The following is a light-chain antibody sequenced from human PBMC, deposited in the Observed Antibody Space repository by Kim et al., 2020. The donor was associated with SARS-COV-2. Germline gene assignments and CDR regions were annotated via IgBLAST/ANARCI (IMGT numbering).Light chain of an antibody. J-gene: IGLJ1*01. CDR2: QDT. CDR1: NLGDRY. CDR3: QAWDSTYV. Sequence: SVSPGQTARVTCSGDNLGDRYVSWYQQKPGQSPVLVIYQDTKRPSGIPERFSGSNSGKTATLTISGTQAMDEADYYCQAWDSTYVFGTGTKVTVL. V-gene: IGLV3-1*01.